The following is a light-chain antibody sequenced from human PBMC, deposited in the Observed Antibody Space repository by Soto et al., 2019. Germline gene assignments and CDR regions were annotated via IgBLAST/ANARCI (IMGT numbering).Light chain of an antibody. J-gene: IGKJ2*01. CDR1: QSVGSN. Sequence: EIVMTQSPDTLSVSPGERATLSCRASQSVGSNLAWYQQPPGQAPRLLIRSASARAAGIPARFSGSGSGTEFTLTISSLQSEDFAVYYCQQYDNWPRTFGQGTKLDIK. CDR2: SAS. V-gene: IGKV3-15*01. CDR3: QQYDNWPRT.